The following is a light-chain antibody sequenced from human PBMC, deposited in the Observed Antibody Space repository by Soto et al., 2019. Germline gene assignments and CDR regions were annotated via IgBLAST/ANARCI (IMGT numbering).Light chain of an antibody. CDR3: QHRSSWPLT. CDR2: DAS. V-gene: IGKV3-11*01. CDR1: QSVGSH. J-gene: IGKJ4*01. Sequence: EIVLTQFPGTLSLSPGKRATLSCRASQSVGSHLLWYQQKPGQAPRLLIFDASNRATGIPARFSGSGSGTDFALSISSLEPEDFAVYYCQHRSSWPLTFGGGTKVDIK.